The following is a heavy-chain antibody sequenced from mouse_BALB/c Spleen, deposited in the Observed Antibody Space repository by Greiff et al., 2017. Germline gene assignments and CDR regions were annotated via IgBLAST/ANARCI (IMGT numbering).Heavy chain of an antibody. V-gene: IGHV5-12-2*01. CDR2: ISNGGGST. CDR1: GFTFSSYT. CDR3: ARLDYYAMDY. Sequence: EVQVVESGGGLVQPGGSLKLSCAASGFTFSSYTMSWVRQTPEKRLEWVAYISNGGGSTYYPDTVKGRFTISRDNAKNTLYLQMSSLKSEDTAMYYCARLDYYAMDYWGQGTSVTVSS. J-gene: IGHJ4*01.